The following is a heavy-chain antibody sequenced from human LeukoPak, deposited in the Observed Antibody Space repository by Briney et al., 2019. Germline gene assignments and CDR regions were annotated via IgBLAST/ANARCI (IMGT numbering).Heavy chain of an antibody. D-gene: IGHD1-26*01. CDR2: IYYSGST. CDR3: ARHRSGSYYKSFYFDY. V-gene: IGHV4-59*08. CDR1: GGSINSYY. Sequence: SETLSLTCTVSGGSINSYYWSWIRQPPGKGLEWIGYIYYSGSTNYNPSLKSRVTISVDTSKNQFSLKLSSVTAADTAVYYCARHRSGSYYKSFYFDYWGQGTLVTVSS. J-gene: IGHJ4*02.